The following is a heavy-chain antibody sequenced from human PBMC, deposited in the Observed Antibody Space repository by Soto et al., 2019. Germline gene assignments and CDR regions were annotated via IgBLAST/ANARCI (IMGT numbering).Heavy chain of an antibody. J-gene: IGHJ5*02. CDR1: GFSLSTSGVG. V-gene: IGHV2-5*02. CDR2: IYWDDDK. Sequence: QITLKESGPTLVKPTQTLTLTCTFSGFSLSTSGVGVGWIRQPPGKALEWLALIYWDDDKRYSPSLKSRLTITKDTPKNQVVLTLTNMDPVDTATYFCAHRHPENWFDPWGQGTLVTVSS. CDR3: AHRHPENWFDP.